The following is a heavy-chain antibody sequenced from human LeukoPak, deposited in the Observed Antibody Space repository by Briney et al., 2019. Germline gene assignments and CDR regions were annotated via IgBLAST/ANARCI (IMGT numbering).Heavy chain of an antibody. CDR2: IYYSGST. CDR1: GGSISSYY. V-gene: IGHV4-39*07. J-gene: IGHJ4*02. CDR3: ARDELEYDSSDY. Sequence: SETLSLTCTVSGGSISSYYWGWIRQPPGKGLEWIGSIYYSGSTYYNPSLKSRVTISVDTSKNQFSLKLSSVTAADTAVYYCARDELEYDSSDYWGQGTLVTVSS. D-gene: IGHD3-22*01.